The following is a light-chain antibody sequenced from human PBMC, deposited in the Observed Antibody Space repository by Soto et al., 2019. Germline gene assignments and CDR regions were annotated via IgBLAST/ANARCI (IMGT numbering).Light chain of an antibody. Sequence: DIIMTQSPESLAVSLGERATINCKSSQSLLYRSKNKDYLAWYQQKPGQPPRLLIYWASTRESGVSDRFRGSGSVTDFNLAVTSMQAEDVAVSYCQQYFNTPWTFGQGTKVEIK. CDR1: QSLLYRSKNKDY. J-gene: IGKJ1*01. V-gene: IGKV4-1*01. CDR2: WAS. CDR3: QQYFNTPWT.